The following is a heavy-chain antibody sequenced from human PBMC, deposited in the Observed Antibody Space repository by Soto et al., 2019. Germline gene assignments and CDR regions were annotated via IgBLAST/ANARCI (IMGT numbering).Heavy chain of an antibody. V-gene: IGHV4-59*08. CDR2: VHHSWGS. D-gene: IGHD3-10*01. J-gene: IGHJ6*02. Sequence: QVQLQESGPGLVKPSETLSLSCTVSGGSISSYYWSWFRQSPGKRMEWIGYVHHSWGSSYNPSLQSRVAISLDTSKSQFALKVTAVTATDAAVYSCARQGFGPLHGLVDVWGQGTTVTVSS. CDR3: ARQGFGPLHGLVDV. CDR1: GGSISSYY.